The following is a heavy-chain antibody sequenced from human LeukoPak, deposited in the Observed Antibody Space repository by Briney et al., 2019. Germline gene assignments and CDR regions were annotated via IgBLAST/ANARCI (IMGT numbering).Heavy chain of an antibody. CDR1: GGSISSSNW. Sequence: PSGTLSLTCAVSGGSISSSNWWSWVRQAPGKGLEWIGYIYYSGSTYYNPSLKSRVTISVDTSKNQFSLKLSSVTAADTAVYYCASGHPGLRYNWFDPWGQGTLVTVSS. V-gene: IGHV4-4*02. CDR2: IYYSGST. J-gene: IGHJ5*02. CDR3: ASGHPGLRYNWFDP.